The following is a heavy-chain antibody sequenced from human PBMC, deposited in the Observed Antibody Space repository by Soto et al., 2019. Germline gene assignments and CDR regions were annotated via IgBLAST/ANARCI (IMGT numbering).Heavy chain of an antibody. D-gene: IGHD1-26*01. CDR3: ARREIEGPIDC. CDR2: IYYSGTT. CDR1: GYSISSSNW. Sequence: QVQLQESGPGLVKPSDTLSLTCAVSGYSISSSNWWGWIRQPPGKGLEWIGYIYYSGTTYYNPSLKRRVTMSVHTSKNQFPLTLTSVTAVDTAVYYCARREIEGPIDCWGQGTLVTVSS. V-gene: IGHV4-28*01. J-gene: IGHJ4*02.